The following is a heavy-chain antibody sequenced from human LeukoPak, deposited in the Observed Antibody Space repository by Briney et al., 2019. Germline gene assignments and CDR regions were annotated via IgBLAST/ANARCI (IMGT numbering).Heavy chain of an antibody. Sequence: GGSLRLSCAASGFTFDDYGMSWVRQAPGKGLEWVSGINWKGGITGYAGSVKGRFTISRDNAKNSLYLKMNSLRAEDTAMYDCARNYYGARSYYSDAFDIWGQGTMVTVSS. J-gene: IGHJ3*02. CDR2: INWKGGIT. D-gene: IGHD3-10*01. V-gene: IGHV3-20*01. CDR3: ARNYYGARSYYSDAFDI. CDR1: GFTFDDYG.